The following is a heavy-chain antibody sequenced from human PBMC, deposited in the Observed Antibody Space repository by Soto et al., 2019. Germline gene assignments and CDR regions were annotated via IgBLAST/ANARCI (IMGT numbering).Heavy chain of an antibody. CDR2: IDPSDSYT. D-gene: IGHD6-6*01. CDR1: GYSFTSYW. J-gene: IGHJ6*02. CDR3: ARLRVSPKTHYYYYYGMDV. V-gene: IGHV5-10-1*01. Sequence: GESLKISCKGSGYSFTSYWISWVRQMPGKGLEWMGRIDPSDSYTNYSPSFQGHVTISADKSISTAYLQWSSLKASDTAMYYCARLRVSPKTHYYYYYGMDVWGQGTTVTVSS.